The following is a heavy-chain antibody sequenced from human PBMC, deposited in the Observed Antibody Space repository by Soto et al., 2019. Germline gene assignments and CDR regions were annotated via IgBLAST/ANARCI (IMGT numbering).Heavy chain of an antibody. CDR3: ATTITPGGGYYLAGTIDY. D-gene: IGHD3-22*01. CDR1: GYTLTELS. V-gene: IGHV1-24*01. Sequence: ASVKVSCKVSGYTLTELSMHWVRQAPGKGLEWMGGFDPEDGETIYAQKFQGRVTMTEDTSTDTAYMELSSLRSEDTAVYYCATTITPGGGYYLAGTIDYWGQGTLVTVSS. J-gene: IGHJ4*02. CDR2: FDPEDGET.